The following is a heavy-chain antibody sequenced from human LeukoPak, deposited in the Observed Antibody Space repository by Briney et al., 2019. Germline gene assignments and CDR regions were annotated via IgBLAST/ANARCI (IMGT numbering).Heavy chain of an antibody. V-gene: IGHV3-7*01. CDR3: ARPVVGTTSIFHY. D-gene: IGHD1-26*01. Sequence: GGSLRLSCAASGFTFSTYWMSWVRQAPGKGLEWVANIKQDGSEKQYVDSVKGRFTISKDNAKNSLFLQMNTLRAEDTAVYYCARPVVGTTSIFHYWGQETLVTVSS. CDR1: GFTFSTYW. J-gene: IGHJ4*02. CDR2: IKQDGSEK.